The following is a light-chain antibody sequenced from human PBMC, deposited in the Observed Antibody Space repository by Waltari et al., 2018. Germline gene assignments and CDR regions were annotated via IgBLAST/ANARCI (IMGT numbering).Light chain of an antibody. CDR1: QSVLVSSNSQNY. J-gene: IGKJ1*01. CDR2: WAS. CDR3: QQYYSTPWT. V-gene: IGKV4-1*01. Sequence: DIVMTQSPDSLAVSLGERATINCKSSQSVLVSSNSQNYLAWYQQKPGQPPKLLIYWASTRESGVPDRFSGSESGTDFTLTISSLQAEDVAVYYCQQYYSTPWTFGQGTKVEIK.